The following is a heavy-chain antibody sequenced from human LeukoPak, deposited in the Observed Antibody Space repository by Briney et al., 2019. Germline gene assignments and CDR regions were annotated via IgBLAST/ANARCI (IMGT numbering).Heavy chain of an antibody. V-gene: IGHV4-39*07. CDR1: GGSISSSSYY. J-gene: IGHJ5*02. D-gene: IGHD6-13*01. CDR3: ARDIGDSSSWYPYNWFDP. CDR2: IYYSGST. Sequence: SETLSLTCTVSGGSISSSSYYWGWIRQPPGKGLEWIGSIYYSGSTYYNPSLKSRVTISVDTSKNQFSLKLSSVTAADTAVYYCARDIGDSSSWYPYNWFDPWGQGTLVTVSS.